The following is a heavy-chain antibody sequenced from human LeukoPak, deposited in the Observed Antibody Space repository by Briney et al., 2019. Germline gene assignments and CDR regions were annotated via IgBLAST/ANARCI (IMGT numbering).Heavy chain of an antibody. Sequence: SETLSLTCTVSGGSISSSSYYWGWIRQPPGKGLEWIGSIYYSGSTYYNPSLKSRVTISVDTSKNQFSLKLSSVTAADTAVYYCAGGYRRGTIFGVVKSPFDPWGQGTLVTVSS. CDR1: GGSISSSSYY. CDR3: AGGYRRGTIFGVVKSPFDP. J-gene: IGHJ5*02. V-gene: IGHV4-39*07. D-gene: IGHD3-3*01. CDR2: IYYSGST.